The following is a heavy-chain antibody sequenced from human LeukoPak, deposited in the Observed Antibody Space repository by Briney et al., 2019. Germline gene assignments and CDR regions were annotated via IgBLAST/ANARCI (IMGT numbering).Heavy chain of an antibody. CDR2: IYSGGST. V-gene: IGHV3-66*01. D-gene: IGHD3-10*01. Sequence: GGSLRLSCAASGFTFSSYAMHWVRQAPGKGLEWVAVIYSGGSTYYADSVKGRFTISRDNSKNTLYLQMNSLRAEDTAVYYCAREVVRVYAFDIWGQGTMVTVSS. CDR1: GFTFSSYA. J-gene: IGHJ3*02. CDR3: AREVVRVYAFDI.